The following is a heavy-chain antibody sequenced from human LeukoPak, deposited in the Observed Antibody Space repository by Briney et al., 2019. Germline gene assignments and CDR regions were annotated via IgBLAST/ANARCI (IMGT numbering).Heavy chain of an antibody. CDR2: INTNTGSP. CDR3: ARVGRWLQLHYFDY. D-gene: IGHD5-24*01. V-gene: IGHV7-4-1*02. CDR1: GYTFTSYA. J-gene: IGHJ4*02. Sequence: AASVKVSCKASGYTFTSYAMNWVRQAPGQGLEWMGWINTNTGSPTYAQGFTGRFVFSLDTSVSTAYLQISSLKAEDTAVYYCARVGRWLQLHYFDYWGQGTLVTVSS.